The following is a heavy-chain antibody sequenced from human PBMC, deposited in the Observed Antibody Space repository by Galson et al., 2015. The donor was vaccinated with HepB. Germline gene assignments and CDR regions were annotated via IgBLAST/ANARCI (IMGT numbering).Heavy chain of an antibody. CDR2: IYYSGGT. CDR1: GGSISSYY. D-gene: IGHD3-3*01. J-gene: IGHJ5*02. CDR3: AGQGGFLEWLLRGNWFDP. V-gene: IGHV4-59*01. Sequence: ETLSLTCTVSGGSISSYYWRWIRRPPGRGREGIGYIYYSGGTNYNPSLKSRVTISVDTSKNQFSLKLSSATAADTAVYYCAGQGGFLEWLLRGNWFDPWGQGTLVTVSS.